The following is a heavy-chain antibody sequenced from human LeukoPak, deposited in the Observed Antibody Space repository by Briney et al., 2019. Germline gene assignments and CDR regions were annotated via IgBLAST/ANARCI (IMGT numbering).Heavy chain of an antibody. D-gene: IGHD6-13*01. CDR1: GYTFTSYG. CDR2: ISAYNGNT. V-gene: IGHV1-18*01. CDR3: AREPNIVAAGNFDY. Sequence: ASVKVSCKASGYTFTSYGISWVRQAPGQGLEWMGWISAYNGNTNYAQKFQGRVTMTRDMSTSTVYMELSSLRSEDTAVYYCAREPNIVAAGNFDYWGQGTLVTVSS. J-gene: IGHJ4*02.